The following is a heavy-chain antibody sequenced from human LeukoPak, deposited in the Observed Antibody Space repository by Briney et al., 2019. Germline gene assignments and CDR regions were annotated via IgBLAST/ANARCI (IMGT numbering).Heavy chain of an antibody. V-gene: IGHV1-69*06. CDR2: MIPTIGTA. CDR3: ARDEPRGSGSYPSYYYYGMDV. Sequence: GASVKVSCKASGCTFSSYAISWVRQAPGQGLEWMGGMIPTIGTANYAQKFQGRVTITADKSKSTAYMELSSLRSEDTAVYYCARDEPRGSGSYPSYYYYGMDVCLKGTTVTVSS. J-gene: IGHJ6*04. CDR1: GCTFSSYA. D-gene: IGHD3-10*01.